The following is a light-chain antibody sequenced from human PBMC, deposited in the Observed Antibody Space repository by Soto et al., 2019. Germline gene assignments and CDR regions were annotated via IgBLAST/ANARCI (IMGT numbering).Light chain of an antibody. V-gene: IGKV1-39*01. Sequence: DIQMTQSPSSLSASVGDRVTITCRASQSIYNYLNWYQQQPGKVPKLLIYAASSLQSGVPSRFSGSGSGTDFTLTISSLHREDFATYYCQQSHSAPDTFGQGTKLEIK. J-gene: IGKJ2*01. CDR1: QSIYNY. CDR2: AAS. CDR3: QQSHSAPDT.